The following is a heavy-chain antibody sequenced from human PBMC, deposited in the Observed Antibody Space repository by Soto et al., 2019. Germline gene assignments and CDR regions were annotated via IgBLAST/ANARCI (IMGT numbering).Heavy chain of an antibody. CDR3: ARAWPSVDSYGSGVMDV. J-gene: IGHJ6*02. CDR1: GGSISSSNW. Sequence: QVQLQESGPGLVKPSGTLSVTCAVSGGSISSSNWWNWVRQPPGKGLEWIGEIYHSGSTNYNPSLRSRVTISLDKSKNQFSLRVKSVTAAYTAKYYCARAWPSVDSYGSGVMDVWGQGTTVTVSS. CDR2: IYHSGST. V-gene: IGHV4-4*02. D-gene: IGHD5-18*01.